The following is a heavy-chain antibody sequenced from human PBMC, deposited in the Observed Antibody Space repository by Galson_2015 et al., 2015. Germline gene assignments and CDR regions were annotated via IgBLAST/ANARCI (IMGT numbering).Heavy chain of an antibody. CDR1: GFSFSTYG. CDR3: ARPLYSSGWDCYFDL. D-gene: IGHD6-19*01. CDR2: IWYDGNNK. J-gene: IGHJ2*01. Sequence: SLRLSCAASGFSFSTYGMHWVRQAPGKGLEWVAVIWYDGNNKYYADSVKGRFTISRDNSKNTLYLQMNSLRAEDTAVYYCARPLYSSGWDCYFDLWVRGTLVAVSS. V-gene: IGHV3-33*01.